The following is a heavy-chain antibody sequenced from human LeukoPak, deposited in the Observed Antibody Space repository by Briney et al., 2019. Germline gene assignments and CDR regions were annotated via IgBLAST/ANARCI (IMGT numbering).Heavy chain of an antibody. J-gene: IGHJ4*02. V-gene: IGHV4-61*02. Sequence: SETLSLTCTVSGGSISSGSYYWSWSRQPAGKGLEWIGRIYTSGSTNYNPSLKSRVTISVDTSKNQFSLKLSSVTAADTAVYYCARDRKGAGGYPFWGQGTLVTVSS. CDR3: ARDRKGAGGYPF. CDR1: GGSISSGSYY. CDR2: IYTSGST. D-gene: IGHD3-22*01.